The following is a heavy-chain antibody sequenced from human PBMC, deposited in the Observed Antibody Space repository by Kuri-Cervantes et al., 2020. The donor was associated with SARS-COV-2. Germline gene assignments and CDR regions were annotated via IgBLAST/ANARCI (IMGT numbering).Heavy chain of an antibody. D-gene: IGHD3/OR15-3a*01. CDR1: GYTLTELS. J-gene: IGHJ5*02. Sequence: ASVKVSCKVSGYTLTELSMHWVRQAPGKGLEWMGGFDPEDGETIYAQKFQGRVTMTEDTSTDTAYMELSSLRSEDTAVYYCATGPVIDFHYWFDPWGQGTLVTVFS. CDR3: ATGPVIDFHYWFDP. V-gene: IGHV1-24*01. CDR2: FDPEDGET.